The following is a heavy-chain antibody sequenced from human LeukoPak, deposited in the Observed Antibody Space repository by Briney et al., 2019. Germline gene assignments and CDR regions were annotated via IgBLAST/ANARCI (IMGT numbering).Heavy chain of an antibody. CDR1: GFTFSSYA. CDR2: ISGSGGST. Sequence: PGGSLRLSCAASGFTFSSYAMSWVRQAPGKGLEWVSAISGSGGSTYYADSVKGRFTISRGNSKNTLYLQMNSLRAEDTAVYYCASLMGYCSSTSCQNFDYWGQGTLVTVSS. J-gene: IGHJ4*02. D-gene: IGHD2-2*01. CDR3: ASLMGYCSSTSCQNFDY. V-gene: IGHV3-23*01.